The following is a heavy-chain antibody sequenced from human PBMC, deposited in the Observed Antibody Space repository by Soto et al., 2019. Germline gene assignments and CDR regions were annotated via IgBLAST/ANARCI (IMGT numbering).Heavy chain of an antibody. CDR3: ARDQTDSGGYSEY. CDR2: IWNDGSNE. V-gene: IGHV3-33*01. D-gene: IGHD3-22*01. Sequence: GGSLRLSCKASGFSFSSYGMHWIRQAPGKGLEWLAIIWNDGSNEYYADSAKGRFTISRDNSKNTLYLQLNNLRAEDTAVYFCARDQTDSGGYSEYWGQGTLVTVSS. J-gene: IGHJ4*02. CDR1: GFSFSSYG.